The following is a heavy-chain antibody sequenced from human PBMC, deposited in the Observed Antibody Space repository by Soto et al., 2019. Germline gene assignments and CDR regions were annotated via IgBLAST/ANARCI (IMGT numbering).Heavy chain of an antibody. CDR1: GFAFRNYA. CDR2: ITASGGET. J-gene: IGHJ4*02. D-gene: IGHD6-19*01. CDR3: ALGYNSGWYPFDF. V-gene: IGHV3-23*01. Sequence: EVQLLESGGGLVQPGGSLRLSCAASGFAFRNYAMSWVRQSPGKGLEWVSTITASGGETYYADSVRGRFTISRDNSKNTLYLQVNSLRAEDTALYYCALGYNSGWYPFDFWGQGTLVTVSS.